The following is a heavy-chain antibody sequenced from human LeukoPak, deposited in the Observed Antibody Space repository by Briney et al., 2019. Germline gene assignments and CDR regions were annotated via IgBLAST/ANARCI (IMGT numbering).Heavy chain of an antibody. CDR1: GFTFRSYA. J-gene: IGHJ4*02. Sequence: GGSLRLSCAASGFTFRSYAMSWVRQAPGKGLEWVSTVTGGGGTTYYADSVKGRFTISRDNSKNTLYLQMNSLRAEDTAVYYCANVGRDGSLGYWGQGTLVTVSS. CDR2: VTGGGGTT. CDR3: ANVGRDGSLGY. V-gene: IGHV3-23*01. D-gene: IGHD5-24*01.